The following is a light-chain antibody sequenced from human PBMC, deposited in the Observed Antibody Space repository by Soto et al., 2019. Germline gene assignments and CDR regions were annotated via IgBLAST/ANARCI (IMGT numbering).Light chain of an antibody. CDR2: EVV. J-gene: IGLJ1*01. CDR1: KSDIGVYDF. CDR3: KSYAGSNTYV. V-gene: IGLV2-8*01. Sequence: QSALTQPPSASGSPGQSVTISCTGTKSDIGVYDFVPWYQHHPGKAPRLIIYEVVQRPSGVPDRFTGSKSGNTASLTVSGLQAADEADYFCKSYAGSNTYVFGSGTKVTVL.